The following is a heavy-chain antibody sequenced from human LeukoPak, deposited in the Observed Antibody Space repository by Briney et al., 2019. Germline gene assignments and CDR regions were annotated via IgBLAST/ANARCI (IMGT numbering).Heavy chain of an antibody. Sequence: ASVKVSCKASGGTFSSYAISWVRQAPGQGLEWMGGIIPIFGIANYAQKFQGRVTITADESTSTAYMELSSLRSEDTAVYYCARAYRGYYDSSGYYFGYWGQGTLVTVSS. CDR3: ARAYRGYYDSSGYYFGY. J-gene: IGHJ4*02. V-gene: IGHV1-69*13. D-gene: IGHD3-22*01. CDR2: IIPIFGIA. CDR1: GGTFSSYA.